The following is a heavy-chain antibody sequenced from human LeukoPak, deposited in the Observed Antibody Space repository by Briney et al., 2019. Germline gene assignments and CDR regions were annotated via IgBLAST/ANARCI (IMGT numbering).Heavy chain of an antibody. CDR1: GYTFTSYA. CDR2: SNAGNGNT. D-gene: IGHD3-3*01. CDR3: ARVRTYYDFWSGSHYGMDV. Sequence: GASVKVSCKASGYTFTSYAMHWVRQAPGQRLEWMGWSNAGNGNTKYSQEFQGRVTITRDTSASTAYMELSSLRSEDMAVYYCARVRTYYDFWSGSHYGMDVWGQGTTVTVSS. J-gene: IGHJ6*02. V-gene: IGHV1-3*02.